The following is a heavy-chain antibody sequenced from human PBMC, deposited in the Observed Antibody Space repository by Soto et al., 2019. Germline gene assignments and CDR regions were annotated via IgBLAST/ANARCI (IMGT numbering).Heavy chain of an antibody. J-gene: IGHJ6*02. Sequence: QLQLQESGPGLVKPSETLSLTCTVSGGSISSSSYYWGWIRQPPGKGLEWIGSIYYSGSTYYNPSLKSRVTISVDTSKNQFSLKLSSVTDADTAVYYCARTTAVAGPYYYYYYGMDVWGQGTTVTVSS. V-gene: IGHV4-39*01. CDR3: ARTTAVAGPYYYYYYGMDV. D-gene: IGHD6-19*01. CDR1: GGSISSSSYY. CDR2: IYYSGST.